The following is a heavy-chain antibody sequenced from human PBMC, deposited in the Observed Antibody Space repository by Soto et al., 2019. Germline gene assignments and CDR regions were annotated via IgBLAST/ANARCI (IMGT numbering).Heavy chain of an antibody. D-gene: IGHD1-26*01. CDR3: ARDRRPNSGSYSFDY. CDR2: INAGNGNT. J-gene: IGHJ4*02. Sequence: QVPLVQSGAEVKKPGASVKVSCKASGYTFTSYAMHWVRQAPGQRLEWMGWINAGNGNTKYSQKFQGRVTITRDTSASTAYMELSSLRSEDSAVYSCARDRRPNSGSYSFDYWGQGTLVTVSS. CDR1: GYTFTSYA. V-gene: IGHV1-3*01.